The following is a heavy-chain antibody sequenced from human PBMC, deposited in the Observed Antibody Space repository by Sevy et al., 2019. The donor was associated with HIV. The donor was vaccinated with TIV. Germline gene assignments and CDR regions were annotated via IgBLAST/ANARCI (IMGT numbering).Heavy chain of an antibody. CDR3: AKGLGYCSGGSCYSLDY. CDR1: GFTFSSYG. D-gene: IGHD2-15*01. J-gene: IGHJ4*02. CDR2: ISYDGSNK. Sequence: GGSLRLSCAASGFTFSSYGIHWVRQAPGKGLEWVAVISYDGSNKYYADSVKGRFTISRDNSKNTLYLQMNSLRAEDTAVYYCAKGLGYCSGGSCYSLDYWGQGTLVTVSS. V-gene: IGHV3-30*18.